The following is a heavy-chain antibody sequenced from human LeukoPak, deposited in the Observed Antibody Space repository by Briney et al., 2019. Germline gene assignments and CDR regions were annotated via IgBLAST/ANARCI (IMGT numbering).Heavy chain of an antibody. CDR3: AGDGSGL. CDR2: INTDGSGT. Sequence: GGSLRLSCVASGFTFSSYWMHWVRQAPGKGLVWVSNINTDGSGTSYADSVKGRFTISRDNAKNTLYLQMNSLRAEGTAVYYCAGDGSGLWGQGTLVTVSS. CDR1: GFTFSSYW. D-gene: IGHD3-22*01. V-gene: IGHV3-74*01. J-gene: IGHJ4*02.